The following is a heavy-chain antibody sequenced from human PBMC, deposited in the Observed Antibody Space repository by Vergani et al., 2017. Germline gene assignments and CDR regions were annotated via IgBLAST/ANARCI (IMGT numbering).Heavy chain of an antibody. V-gene: IGHV4-34*01. Sequence: QVQLQQWGAGLLKPSETLSLTCAVYGGSFSGYYWSWIRQPPGKGLEWIGEINHSGSTNYNPSLKSRGTISVDTSKNQFALKLSSVTAADTAVYYCARANWQYNWFDPGGQGTLVTVSS. CDR3: ARANWQYNWFDP. CDR2: INHSGST. J-gene: IGHJ5*02. CDR1: GGSFSGYY. D-gene: IGHD7-27*01.